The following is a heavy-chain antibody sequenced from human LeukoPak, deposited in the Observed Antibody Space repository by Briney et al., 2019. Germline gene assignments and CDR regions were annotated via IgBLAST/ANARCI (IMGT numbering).Heavy chain of an antibody. Sequence: SETLSLTCTVSGGSISSYYWSWIRQPPGKGLEWIGYIYYSGSTNYNPSLKSRVTISVDTSKNQSSLKLSSVTAADTAVYYCARAGRFDSSGYYFGWFDPWGQGTLVTVSS. CDR1: GGSISSYY. CDR2: IYYSGST. D-gene: IGHD3-22*01. V-gene: IGHV4-59*01. CDR3: ARAGRFDSSGYYFGWFDP. J-gene: IGHJ5*02.